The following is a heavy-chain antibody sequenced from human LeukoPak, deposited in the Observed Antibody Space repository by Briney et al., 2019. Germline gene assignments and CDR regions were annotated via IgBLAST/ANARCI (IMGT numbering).Heavy chain of an antibody. CDR2: VRSSSGST. CDR1: GFTFSSYA. V-gene: IGHV3-23*01. D-gene: IGHD6-6*01. J-gene: IGHJ4*02. Sequence: GGSLRLSCAASGFTFSSYAMSWVCQAPGKGLEWVSAVRSSSGSTYYADSVKGRFTISRDNSKNTLYLQMNSLSAEDTAVYYCAKLQQLGGVDYWGQGTLVTVSS. CDR3: AKLQQLGGVDY.